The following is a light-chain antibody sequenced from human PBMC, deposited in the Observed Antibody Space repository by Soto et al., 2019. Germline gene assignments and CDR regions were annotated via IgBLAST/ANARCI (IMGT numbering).Light chain of an antibody. Sequence: QSVLTQPPSASGAPGQRVTISCAGSNSNIGSNTVKWYQQLPGTAPKLLIYTNSQRPSGVPDRFSGSKSGTSASLAISGLQSEDEADYYCSAWDDSLSGLVFGTRTKLTVL. J-gene: IGLJ1*01. CDR1: NSNIGSNT. V-gene: IGLV1-44*01. CDR3: SAWDDSLSGLV. CDR2: TNS.